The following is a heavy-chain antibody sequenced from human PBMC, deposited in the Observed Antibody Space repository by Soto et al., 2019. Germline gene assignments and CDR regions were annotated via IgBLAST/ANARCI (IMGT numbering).Heavy chain of an antibody. J-gene: IGHJ4*02. CDR3: ARDNGSGSYRGTYVD. V-gene: IGHV4-59*12. CDR2: IHYSGST. Sequence: SETLSLTCTVSGGSISSYYWSWIRQSPGKGLECIGYIHYSGSTNYNPSLKSRVTISVDRAKNQFSLKLSSVTAADTAVYYCARDNGSGSYRGTYVDWGQGTLVTVSS. CDR1: GGSISSYY. D-gene: IGHD3-10*01.